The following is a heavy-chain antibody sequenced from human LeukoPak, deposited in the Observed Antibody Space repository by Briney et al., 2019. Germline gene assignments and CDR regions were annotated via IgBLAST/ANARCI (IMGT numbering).Heavy chain of an antibody. Sequence: ASVKVSCKASGGTFSSYAISWVRQASGQGLEWMGGIIPIFGTANYAQKFQGRVTITTDESTSTAYMELSSLRSEDTAVYYCARAYYYDSSGYYYWGQGTLVTVSS. CDR3: ARAYYYDSSGYYY. J-gene: IGHJ4*02. CDR1: GGTFSSYA. CDR2: IIPIFGTA. D-gene: IGHD3-22*01. V-gene: IGHV1-69*05.